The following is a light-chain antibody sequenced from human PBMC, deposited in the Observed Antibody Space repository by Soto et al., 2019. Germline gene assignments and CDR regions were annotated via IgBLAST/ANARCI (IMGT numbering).Light chain of an antibody. CDR1: QGISSY. CDR3: QQLNSYPLT. V-gene: IGKV1-9*01. CDR2: AAS. J-gene: IGKJ5*01. Sequence: DLQLTQSPSFLSASVGDRVTITCRASQGISSYLAWYQQKPGKAPKLLIYAASTLQSGVPSRFSGSGSGTEFNLTISSLQPEDFETYYCQQLNSYPLTFGQGTRLEIK.